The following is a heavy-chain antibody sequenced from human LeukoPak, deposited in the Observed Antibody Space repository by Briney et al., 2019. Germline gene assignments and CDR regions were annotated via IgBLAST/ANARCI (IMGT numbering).Heavy chain of an antibody. J-gene: IGHJ4*02. CDR3: ARHRGYSYGPSVYYFDY. CDR2: IYYSGST. CDR1: GGSISSYY. D-gene: IGHD5-18*01. V-gene: IGHV4-59*08. Sequence: PSETLSLTCTVFGGSISSYYWSWIRQPPGKGLEWIGYIYYSGSTNYNPFLKSRATISVDTSKNQFSLKLSSVTAADTAVYYCARHRGYSYGPSVYYFDYWGQGTLVTVSS.